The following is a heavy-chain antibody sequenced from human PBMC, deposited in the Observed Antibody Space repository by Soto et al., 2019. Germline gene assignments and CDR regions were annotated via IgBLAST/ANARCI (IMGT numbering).Heavy chain of an antibody. Sequence: SETLSLTCTVSGGSISSSSYYWGWIRQPPGKGLEWIGKINHSGSTNYNPSLKSRVTISVDTSKNQFSLKLSSVTAADTAVYYCARGPYSGYEDAFDIWGQGTMVTVSS. V-gene: IGHV4-39*07. D-gene: IGHD5-12*01. CDR2: INHSGST. CDR3: ARGPYSGYEDAFDI. CDR1: GGSISSSSYY. J-gene: IGHJ3*02.